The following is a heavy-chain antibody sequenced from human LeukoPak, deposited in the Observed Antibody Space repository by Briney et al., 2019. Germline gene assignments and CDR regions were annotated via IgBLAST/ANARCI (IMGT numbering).Heavy chain of an antibody. CDR1: GGSISSGSYY. V-gene: IGHV4-61*02. CDR2: VYTSGST. J-gene: IGHJ4*02. Sequence: SETLSLTCTVSGGSISSGSYYLSWIRQRAGKGLEWIGRVYTSGSTNYNPSLKSRVTISKDTSNNQFSLKLDSVTAADTAVYYCARVDLVQYYFDYWGQGTLVTVSS. CDR3: ARVDLVQYYFDY. D-gene: IGHD1-1*01.